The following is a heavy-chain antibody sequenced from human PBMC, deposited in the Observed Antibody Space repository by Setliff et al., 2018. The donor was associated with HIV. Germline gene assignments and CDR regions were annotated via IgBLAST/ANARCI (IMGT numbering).Heavy chain of an antibody. CDR1: GGSISSSGPGYY. D-gene: IGHD2-2*01. CDR3: AGQDIGAVPALGAFDI. Sequence: SETLSLTCTVSGGSISSSGPGYYWGWVRQAPGGGLEWIGSVYYSGSTYYNPSLKSRVTISMDTSKSQFSLRLTSVTAADTAVYYCAGQDIGAVPALGAFDIWGQGTMVTVSS. CDR2: VYYSGST. V-gene: IGHV4-39*01. J-gene: IGHJ3*02.